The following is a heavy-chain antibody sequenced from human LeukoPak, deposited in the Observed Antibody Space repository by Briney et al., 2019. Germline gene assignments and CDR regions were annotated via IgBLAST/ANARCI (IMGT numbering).Heavy chain of an antibody. CDR1: GFTFSSYN. V-gene: IGHV3-21*01. Sequence: GGSLRLSCAASGFTFSSYNMNWVRQAPGKGLEWVSSISTSSNYIYYADSVKGRFTISRDNARKSLFLQMNSLRAEDTAVYYCAELGITMIGGVWGKGTTVTISS. CDR3: AELGITMIGGV. J-gene: IGHJ6*04. CDR2: ISTSSNYI. D-gene: IGHD3-10*02.